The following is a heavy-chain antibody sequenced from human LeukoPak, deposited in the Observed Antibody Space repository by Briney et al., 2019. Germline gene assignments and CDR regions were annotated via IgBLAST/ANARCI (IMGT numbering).Heavy chain of an antibody. D-gene: IGHD6-6*01. CDR1: GFTYSSYA. CDR2: ISGSGFT. V-gene: IGHV3-23*01. CDR3: ARGLYSSSP. J-gene: IGHJ4*02. Sequence: GGSLRLXCAASGFTYSSYAMSWVRRAPGKGLESVSAISGSGFTYYADSVKGRFTISRDNSKNTLYLQMNSLRAEDTAVYYCARGLYSSSPWGQGTLVTVSS.